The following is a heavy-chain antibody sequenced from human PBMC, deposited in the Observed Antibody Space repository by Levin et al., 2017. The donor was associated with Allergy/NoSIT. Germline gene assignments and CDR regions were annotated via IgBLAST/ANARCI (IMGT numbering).Heavy chain of an antibody. CDR3: AKDQDASCCSSVGWFDP. D-gene: IGHD2-2*01. J-gene: IGHJ5*02. Sequence: PGGSLRLSCAASGFTFDDYAMHWVRQAPGKGLEWVSGISWNSGSIGYADSVKGRFTISRDNAKNSLYLQMNSLRAEDTALYYCAKDQDASCCSSVGWFDPWGQGTLVTVSS. CDR1: GFTFDDYA. CDR2: ISWNSGSI. V-gene: IGHV3-9*01.